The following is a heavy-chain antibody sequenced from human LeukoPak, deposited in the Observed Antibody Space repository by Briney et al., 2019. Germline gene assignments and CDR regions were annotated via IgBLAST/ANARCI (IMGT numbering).Heavy chain of an antibody. Sequence: SETLSLTCTVSGGSISSSGYYWGWIRQPPGTGLERIGSIYYSGSTYYNPSLKSRVTISVDTSKNQFSLRLSSVTAADTAVYYCARAEYSSSWRLDYWGQGTLVTVSS. J-gene: IGHJ4*02. CDR2: IYYSGST. CDR3: ARAEYSSSWRLDY. D-gene: IGHD6-13*01. CDR1: GGSISSSGYY. V-gene: IGHV4-39*01.